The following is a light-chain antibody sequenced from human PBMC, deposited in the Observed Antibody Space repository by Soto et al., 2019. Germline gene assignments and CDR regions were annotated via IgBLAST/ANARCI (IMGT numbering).Light chain of an antibody. J-gene: IGLJ2*01. CDR1: VLAKKY. Sequence: SYELTQPSSVSVSPGQTARITCSGDVLAKKYARWFQQKPGQAPVLVIYKDSERPSGIPERFSGSSSGTTVTLTISGAQVEDEAAYYCYSAADNTCVFGGGTKVTVL. V-gene: IGLV3-27*01. CDR3: YSAADNTCV. CDR2: KDS.